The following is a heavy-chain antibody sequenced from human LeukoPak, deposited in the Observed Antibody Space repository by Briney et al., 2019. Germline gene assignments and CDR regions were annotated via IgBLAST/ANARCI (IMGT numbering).Heavy chain of an antibody. Sequence: GGSLRLSCAASGFTFSSYGMHWVRQAPGKGLEWVGVISYNGSHKYYAGSVKGRFTISRDNSKDTLYLQMNGLRTDDTSTYYCARRIVTPTTGALDIWGQGTRVTVSS. V-gene: IGHV3-30*06. D-gene: IGHD1-26*01. CDR2: ISYNGSHK. CDR3: ARRIVTPTTGALDI. J-gene: IGHJ3*02. CDR1: GFTFSSYG.